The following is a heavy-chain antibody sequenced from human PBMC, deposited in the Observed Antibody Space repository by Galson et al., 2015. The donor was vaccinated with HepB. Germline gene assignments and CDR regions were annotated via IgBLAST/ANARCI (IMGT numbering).Heavy chain of an antibody. D-gene: IGHD2-21*01. Sequence: SLGLSCAASGFTFNDYRMNWVRQAPGKGLEWISYISRNSKVIHYADSAQGRFTVSRDNAKNSLYLQMDSLRDGDTALYYCVRDGGDGYNYFDLWGQGTLVTVSS. J-gene: IGHJ5*02. CDR1: GFTFNDYR. V-gene: IGHV3-48*02. CDR2: ISRNSKVI. CDR3: VRDGGDGYNYFDL.